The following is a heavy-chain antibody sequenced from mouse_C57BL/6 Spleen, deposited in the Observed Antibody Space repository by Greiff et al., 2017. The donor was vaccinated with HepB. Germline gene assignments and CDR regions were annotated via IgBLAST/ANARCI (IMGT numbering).Heavy chain of an antibody. Sequence: EVQLQQSGPELVKPGASVKMSCKASGYTFTDYNMHWVKQSHGKSLEWIGYINPNNGGTSYNQKFKGKATLTVNKSSSTAYMELLSLKSEDSAVYYWAREKVYYDYDGAMDYWGQGTSVTVSS. CDR1: GYTFTDYN. V-gene: IGHV1-22*01. J-gene: IGHJ4*01. CDR2: INPNNGGT. CDR3: AREKVYYDYDGAMDY. D-gene: IGHD2-4*01.